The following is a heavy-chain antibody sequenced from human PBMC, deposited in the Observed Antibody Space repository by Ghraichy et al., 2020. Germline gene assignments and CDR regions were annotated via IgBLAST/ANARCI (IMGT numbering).Heavy chain of an antibody. D-gene: IGHD5-18*01. CDR2: ISGSSSTI. CDR3: ARPWNTYTYGYAY. V-gene: IGHV3-48*02. Sequence: GESLNISCAASGFTFSNYNMNWVRQAPGRGLEWISYISGSSSTIYYADSVKGRFTISRDNAKNSLYLQMNSLRDEDTAVYYCARPWNTYTYGYAYWGQGTLVTVS. CDR1: GFTFSNYN. J-gene: IGHJ4*02.